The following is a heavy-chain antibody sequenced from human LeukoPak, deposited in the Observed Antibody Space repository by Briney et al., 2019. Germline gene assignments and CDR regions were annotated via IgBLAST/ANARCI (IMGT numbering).Heavy chain of an antibody. D-gene: IGHD2-15*01. J-gene: IGHJ4*01. CDR3: AKDLGYCSGGSCYGFDY. V-gene: IGHV3-23*01. CDR2: ISGSGGST. Sequence: PGGSLRLSCAASGFTFSSYAMSWVRQAPGKGLEWVSAISGSGGSTYYADSVKGRFTISRDNSKNTLYLQMNSLRAEDTAVYYCAKDLGYCSGGSCYGFDYWGQEPWSPSPQ. CDR1: GFTFSSYA.